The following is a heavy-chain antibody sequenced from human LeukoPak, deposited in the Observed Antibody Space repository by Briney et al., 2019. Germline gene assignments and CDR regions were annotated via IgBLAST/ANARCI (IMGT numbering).Heavy chain of an antibody. CDR2: INHSGST. V-gene: IGHV4-34*01. CDR3: AREASDAFDI. J-gene: IGHJ3*02. CDR1: GGSFSGYY. Sequence: SETLSLTCAVYGGSFSGYYWSWIRQPPGKGLEWIGEINHSGSTNYNPSLKSRVTISVDTSKNQFSLKLSSVTAADTAVYYCAREASDAFDIWGQGTMVTVSS.